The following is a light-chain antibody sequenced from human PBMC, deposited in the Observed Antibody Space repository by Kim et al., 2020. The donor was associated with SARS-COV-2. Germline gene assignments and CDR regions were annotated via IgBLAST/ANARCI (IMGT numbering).Light chain of an antibody. Sequence: SPGEGATLSCRASQSVSSYLAWYQQKPGQAPRLLIYDASNRATGIPARFSGSGSGTDFTLTISSLEPEDFAVYYCQQRSNWPRMYTFGQGTKLEI. V-gene: IGKV3-11*01. CDR3: QQRSNWPRMYT. CDR1: QSVSSY. CDR2: DAS. J-gene: IGKJ2*01.